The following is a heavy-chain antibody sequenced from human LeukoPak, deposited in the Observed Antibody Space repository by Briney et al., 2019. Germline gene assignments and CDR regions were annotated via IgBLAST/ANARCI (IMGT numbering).Heavy chain of an antibody. D-gene: IGHD3-10*01. Sequence: GGSLRLSCAASGFTFSSYSMNWVRQAPGKGLEWVSSISSSSSYIYYADSVKGRFTISRDNAKNSLYLQMNSLRAEDTAVYYCARDRPDYYGSGSPLLPLDYWGQGTLVTVSS. J-gene: IGHJ4*02. CDR3: ARDRPDYYGSGSPLLPLDY. CDR1: GFTFSSYS. CDR2: ISSSSSYI. V-gene: IGHV3-21*01.